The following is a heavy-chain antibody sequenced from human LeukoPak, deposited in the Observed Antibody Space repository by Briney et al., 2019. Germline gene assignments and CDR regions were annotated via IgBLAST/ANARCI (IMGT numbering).Heavy chain of an antibody. CDR2: ISGGGDIT. J-gene: IGHJ4*02. D-gene: IGHD2-21*02. V-gene: IGHV3-23*01. CDR3: VREDTPATANY. Sequence: GGSLRLSCAASGFNFANRAMSWVRQTAGKGLEWVSAISGGGDITYYADSVKGRFTISRDNSKDTLFLQMHSLRPGDTAVYYCVREDTPATANYWGQGTLVTISS. CDR1: GFNFANRA.